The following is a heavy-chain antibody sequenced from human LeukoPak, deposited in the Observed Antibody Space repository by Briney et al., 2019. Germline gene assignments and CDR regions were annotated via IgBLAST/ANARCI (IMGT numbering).Heavy chain of an antibody. CDR3: ARQIAAVDDAFDI. D-gene: IGHD6-13*01. J-gene: IGHJ3*02. V-gene: IGHV5-51*01. CDR1: GYSFTSYW. CDR2: IYPGDSDT. Sequence: GESLKISCKGSGYSFTSYWIGWVRQMPGKGLECMGIIYPGDSDTRYSPSFQGQVTISADKSISTAYLQWSSLKASDTAMYYCARQIAAVDDAFDIWGQGTMVTVSS.